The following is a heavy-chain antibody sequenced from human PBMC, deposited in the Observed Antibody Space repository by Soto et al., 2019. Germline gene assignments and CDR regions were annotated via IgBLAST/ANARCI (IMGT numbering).Heavy chain of an antibody. CDR1: GGSISSGNYY. V-gene: IGHV4-30-4*01. Sequence: QVQLQESGPGLVKPSQTLSLTCTVSGGSISSGNYYWSWIRQPPGKGLEWIGSIYYSGSTYYNPSLKSRVTISVDTSKNQFSLNLSSVTAADTAVYYCARSSGSYYQFDYWGQGTLVTVSS. D-gene: IGHD1-26*01. CDR3: ARSSGSYYQFDY. CDR2: IYYSGST. J-gene: IGHJ4*02.